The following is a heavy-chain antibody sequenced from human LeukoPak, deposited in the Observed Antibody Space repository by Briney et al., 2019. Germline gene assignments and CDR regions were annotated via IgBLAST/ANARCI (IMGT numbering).Heavy chain of an antibody. CDR3: ARDRLGDYDHSGYYDK. Sequence: GGSLRLSCVASGFAFETYTMNWVRQAPGKGLEWVSFISSTSSDINYADSVRDRFTISRDNAKNSVYLQMNNLRAEDTAVYYCARDRLGDYDHSGYYDKWGQGTLVTVSS. V-gene: IGHV3-21*04. D-gene: IGHD3-22*01. J-gene: IGHJ4*02. CDR1: GFAFETYT. CDR2: ISSTSSDI.